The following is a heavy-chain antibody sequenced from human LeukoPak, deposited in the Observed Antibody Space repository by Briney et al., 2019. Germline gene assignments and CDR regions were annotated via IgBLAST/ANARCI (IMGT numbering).Heavy chain of an antibody. CDR3: ARDSKSSSSWGIYYYYYGMDV. Sequence: GGSLRLSRAASGFTFSSYAMSWVRQAPGKGLEGVSAISGSGGSTYYADSVKDRLTIYRDNSKNTLYLQMNSLRAEDTAVYYCARDSKSSSSWGIYYYYYGMDVWGQGATVTVSS. D-gene: IGHD6-13*01. CDR1: GFTFSSYA. V-gene: IGHV3-23*01. J-gene: IGHJ6*02. CDR2: ISGSGGST.